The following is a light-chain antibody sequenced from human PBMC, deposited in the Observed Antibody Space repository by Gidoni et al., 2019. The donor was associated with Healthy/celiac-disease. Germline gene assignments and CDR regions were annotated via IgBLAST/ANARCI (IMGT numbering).Light chain of an antibody. J-gene: IGKJ4*02. CDR2: AAS. CDR3: QQYYSYPQT. Sequence: AIRMTQSPSSFSASTGDRVTITCRASQGISSYLAWYQQKPGKVPKLLIYAASTWQSGVPSRFSGSGSGTDFNLTISCLQAEEFATYYCQQYYSYPQTFGGGTKVEIK. V-gene: IGKV1-8*01. CDR1: QGISSY.